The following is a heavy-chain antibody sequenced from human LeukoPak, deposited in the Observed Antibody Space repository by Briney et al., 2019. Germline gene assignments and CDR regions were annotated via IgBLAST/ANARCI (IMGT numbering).Heavy chain of an antibody. CDR3: AKDVRVLGSGTYYKPVDY. CDR1: GFTFSSYA. CDR2: ISDSGGSK. J-gene: IGHJ4*02. V-gene: IGHV3-23*01. Sequence: PGGSLRLSCAASGFTFSSYAMSWVRQAPGKGLEWVSSISDSGGSKYYADSVKGRFNISRDNSKNTLYLQMSTLRAEDTAVYYCAKDVRVLGSGTYYKPVDYWGQGTLVTVSS. D-gene: IGHD3-10*01.